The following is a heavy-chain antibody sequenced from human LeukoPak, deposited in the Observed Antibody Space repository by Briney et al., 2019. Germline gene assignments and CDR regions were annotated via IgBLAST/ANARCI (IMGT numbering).Heavy chain of an antibody. J-gene: IGHJ5*02. D-gene: IGHD3-3*01. V-gene: IGHV5-51*01. CDR3: ARLRSYTPSWLYP. CDR2: IYPGDSDT. CDR1: GYSFTNYW. Sequence: GESLKISCKGSGYSFTNYWIGWVRQMPGKGLEWMGIIYPGDSDTRYSPSFQGQVTISADKSISTAYLQWSSLKASDTAIYYCARLRSYTPSWLYPWGQGTLVTVSS.